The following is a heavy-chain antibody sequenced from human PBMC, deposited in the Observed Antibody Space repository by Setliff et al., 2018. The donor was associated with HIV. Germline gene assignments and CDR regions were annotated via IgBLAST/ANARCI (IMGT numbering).Heavy chain of an antibody. D-gene: IGHD3-10*01. CDR1: GGSFSSKSVY. V-gene: IGHV4-39*07. Sequence: PSETLSLTCTASGGSFSSKSVYWAWIRQPPGQGLEWIGSIHYDGGTYYNPSLKSRVHISIDTSKSEFSLKVNSATAADTAVYFCARYHYGVDWFDPWGRGTLVTVSS. J-gene: IGHJ5*02. CDR3: ARYHYGVDWFDP. CDR2: IHYDGGT.